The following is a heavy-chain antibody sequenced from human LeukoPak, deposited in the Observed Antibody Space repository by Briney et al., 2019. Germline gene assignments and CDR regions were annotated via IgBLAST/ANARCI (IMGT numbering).Heavy chain of an antibody. D-gene: IGHD6-19*01. CDR3: AREPRIAVAGTFPSHFDY. Sequence: GGSLRLSCAASGFTFSSYSMNWVRQAPGKGLEWVSSISSSSSYIYYADSVKGRFTISRDNAKNSLYLQMNSLRAEDTAVYYCAREPRIAVAGTFPSHFDYWGQGTLVTVSS. V-gene: IGHV3-21*01. J-gene: IGHJ4*02. CDR1: GFTFSSYS. CDR2: ISSSSSYI.